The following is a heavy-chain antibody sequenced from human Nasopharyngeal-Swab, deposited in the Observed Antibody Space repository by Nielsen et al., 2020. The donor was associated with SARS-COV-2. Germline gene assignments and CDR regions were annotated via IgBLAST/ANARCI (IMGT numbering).Heavy chain of an antibody. V-gene: IGHV3-66*01. CDR3: ARERRAYSSGDGYYYYGMDV. CDR2: IYSSGST. CDR1: GFTVSSNY. Sequence: AGSLRLSCAASGFTVSSNYMSWVRQAPGKGLEWVSVIYSSGSTYYEDSVKGRFTISRDNSKNTLYLQMNSLRAEDTAVYYCARERRAYSSGDGYYYYGMDVWGQGTTVTVSS. D-gene: IGHD6-19*01. J-gene: IGHJ6*02.